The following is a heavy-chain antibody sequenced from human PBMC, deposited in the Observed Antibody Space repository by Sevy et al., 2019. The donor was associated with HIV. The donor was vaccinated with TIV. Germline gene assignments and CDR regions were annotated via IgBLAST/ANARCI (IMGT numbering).Heavy chain of an antibody. D-gene: IGHD3-22*01. CDR3: ASSKDCYENSGSPFDY. CDR1: GHTLNRFG. CDR2: FDSEDGET. J-gene: IGHJ4*02. Sequence: ASVKVSCKVYGHTLNRFGMHWVRQAPGKGLEWMGSFDSEDGETFQAQKFQGRVTMTDDTSTDTAYMELSSLRSEDTAVYYCASSKDCYENSGSPFDYWGQGTLVTVSS. V-gene: IGHV1-24*01.